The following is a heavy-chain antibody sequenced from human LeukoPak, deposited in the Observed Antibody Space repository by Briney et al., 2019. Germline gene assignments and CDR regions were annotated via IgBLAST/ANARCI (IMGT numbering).Heavy chain of an antibody. D-gene: IGHD3-10*01. J-gene: IGHJ5*02. V-gene: IGHV3-23*01. Sequence: GGSLRLSCAASGFTFSSYAMSWVRQAPGKGLEWVSAISGSGGSTYYADSVKGRFTISRDNSKNKLYLQMNSLRAEDTAVYYCAKRYYGSGSYYRPDNWFDPWGQGTLVTVSS. CDR3: AKRYYGSGSYYRPDNWFDP. CDR2: ISGSGGST. CDR1: GFTFSSYA.